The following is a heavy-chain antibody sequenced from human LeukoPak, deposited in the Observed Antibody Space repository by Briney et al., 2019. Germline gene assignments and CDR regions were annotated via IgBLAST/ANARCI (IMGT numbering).Heavy chain of an antibody. J-gene: IGHJ4*02. D-gene: IGHD6-19*01. CDR2: NYYSGST. Sequence: SETLSLTCTVSGGSISSSSYYWGWIRQPPGKGLEWIGSNYYSGSTYYNPSLKSRVTISVDTSKNQFSLKLSSVTAADTAVYYCARRRSVATDYWGQGTLVTVSS. CDR1: GGSISSSSYY. CDR3: ARRRSVATDY. V-gene: IGHV4-39*01.